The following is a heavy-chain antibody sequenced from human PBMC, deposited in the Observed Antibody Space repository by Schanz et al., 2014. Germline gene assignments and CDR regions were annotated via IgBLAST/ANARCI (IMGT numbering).Heavy chain of an antibody. CDR2: ISSSGTTI. Sequence: VQMVESGGGVVQPGRSLRLSCAASGFAFSVYGMHWVRQAPGKGLEWVSYISSSGTTIYYADSVKGRFTISRDNAKNTLYLQMNSLRAEDTAVYYCAKDPSHGDYDYDFDYWGQGTLVTVSS. V-gene: IGHV3-48*01. D-gene: IGHD3-16*01. CDR1: GFAFSVYG. CDR3: AKDPSHGDYDYDFDY. J-gene: IGHJ4*02.